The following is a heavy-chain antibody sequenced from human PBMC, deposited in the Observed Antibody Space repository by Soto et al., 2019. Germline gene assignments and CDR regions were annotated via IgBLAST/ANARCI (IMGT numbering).Heavy chain of an antibody. D-gene: IGHD3-3*01. J-gene: IGHJ5*02. CDR2: INHSGSS. V-gene: IGHV4-34*01. CDR3: ARAPYYDFWSGYYNWFDP. Sequence: SETLSLTCAVYGGSFSGYYWSWIRQPPGKGLEWIGEINHSGSSNYNPSLKSRVTISVDTSKNQFSLKLSSVTAADTAVYYCARAPYYDFWSGYYNWFDPWGQGTLVTV. CDR1: GGSFSGYY.